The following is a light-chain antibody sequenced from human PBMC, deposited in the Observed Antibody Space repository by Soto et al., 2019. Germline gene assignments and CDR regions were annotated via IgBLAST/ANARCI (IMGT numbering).Light chain of an antibody. CDR2: AAS. CDR3: QQYNDWPLT. Sequence: EIVMTQSPATLSVSPGERATLSCWASQSVGRNFAWYQQKPGQAPRLLIYAASIRATGIPARFSGSGSGTDFTLSISSLQSEDFAVNFCQQYNDWPLTFGGGTKVEIK. V-gene: IGKV3-15*01. CDR1: QSVGRN. J-gene: IGKJ4*01.